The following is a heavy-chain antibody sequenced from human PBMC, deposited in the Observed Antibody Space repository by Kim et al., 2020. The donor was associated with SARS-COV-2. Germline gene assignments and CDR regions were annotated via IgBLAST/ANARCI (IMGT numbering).Heavy chain of an antibody. D-gene: IGHD2-15*01. V-gene: IGHV4-39*01. CDR3: ARLGYCSGGSCYKAFDI. J-gene: IGHJ3*02. CDR1: GGSISSSSYY. Sequence: SETLSLTCTVSGGSISSSSYYWGWIRQPPGKGLEWIGSIYYSGSTYYNPSLKSRVTISVDTSKNQFSLKLSSVTAADTAVYYCARLGYCSGGSCYKAFDIWGQGTMVTVSS. CDR2: IYYSGST.